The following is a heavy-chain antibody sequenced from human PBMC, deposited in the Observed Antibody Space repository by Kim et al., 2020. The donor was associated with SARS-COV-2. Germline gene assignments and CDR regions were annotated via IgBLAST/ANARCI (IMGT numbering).Heavy chain of an antibody. V-gene: IGHV3-48*03. J-gene: IGHJ6*02. CDR2: ISSSGSTI. CDR1: GFTFSSHE. Sequence: GGSLRLSCAASGFTFSSHEMNWVRQAPGKGLEWVSYISSSGSTIYYADSVKGRFTISRDNAKNSLYLQMNSLRAEDTAVYYCARVKPQWLVSYGMDVWGQGTTVTVSS. D-gene: IGHD6-19*01. CDR3: ARVKPQWLVSYGMDV.